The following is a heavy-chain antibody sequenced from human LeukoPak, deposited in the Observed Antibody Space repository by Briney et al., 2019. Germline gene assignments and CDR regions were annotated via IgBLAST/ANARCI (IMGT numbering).Heavy chain of an antibody. Sequence: SETLSLTCTVSGGPISSSTYYWGWIRQPPGKGLEWIGSIYYTGSTYYNPSLKSRVTISVDTSKNQFSLKLSSVTAADTAVYYCARRGDLGRAFDVWGQGTMVTVSS. D-gene: IGHD2-21*02. CDR1: GGPISSSTYY. J-gene: IGHJ3*01. V-gene: IGHV4-39*01. CDR3: ARRGDLGRAFDV. CDR2: IYYTGST.